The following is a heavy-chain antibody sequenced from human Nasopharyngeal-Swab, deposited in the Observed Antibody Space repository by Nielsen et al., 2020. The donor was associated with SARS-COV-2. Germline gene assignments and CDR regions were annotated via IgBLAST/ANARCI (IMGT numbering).Heavy chain of an antibody. Sequence: GGSLRLSCAASGFTFRNNDMHWVRQGTGKGLEWVSGIGRGGDIYYADSVKGRFTTSRDNDKSSLHLQMNNLRAGDTAEYYCVTGIDGWNYWGRGTLVTVSS. V-gene: IGHV3-13*01. CDR2: IGRGGDI. CDR1: GFTFRNND. D-gene: IGHD5-24*01. CDR3: VTGIDGWNY. J-gene: IGHJ4*02.